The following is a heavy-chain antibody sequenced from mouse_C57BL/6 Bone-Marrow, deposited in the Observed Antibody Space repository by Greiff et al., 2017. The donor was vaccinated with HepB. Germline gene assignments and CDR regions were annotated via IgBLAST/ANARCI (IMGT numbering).Heavy chain of an antibody. D-gene: IGHD2-4*01. CDR3: ARSPYDYYYYFDY. CDR1: GYTFTSYW. J-gene: IGHJ2*01. Sequence: QVQLQQPGAELVKPGASVKLSCKASGYTFTSYWMHWVKQGPGRGLEGIGRIDPNGGGTKYNEKFKSKATLTVDKPSSTAYMQLSSLTSEDSAVYYCARSPYDYYYYFDYWGQGTTLTVSS. V-gene: IGHV1-72*01. CDR2: IDPNGGGT.